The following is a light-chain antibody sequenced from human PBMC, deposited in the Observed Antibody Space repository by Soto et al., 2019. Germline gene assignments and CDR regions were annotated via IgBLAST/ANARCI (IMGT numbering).Light chain of an antibody. Sequence: EIVLTQSPATLSLSPGNRATLSCRASPSASGYLAWYQQKPGQAPRLLIYDASNRATGIPARFSGSGSGTDFTLTITSLEPEDFAVYYCQQRSNWPSIFGGGTKVQI. V-gene: IGKV3-11*01. CDR1: PSASGY. CDR3: QQRSNWPSI. J-gene: IGKJ4*01. CDR2: DAS.